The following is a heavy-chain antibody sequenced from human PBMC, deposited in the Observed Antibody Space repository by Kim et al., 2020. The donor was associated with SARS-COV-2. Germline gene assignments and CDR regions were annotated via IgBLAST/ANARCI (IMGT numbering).Heavy chain of an antibody. CDR1: GFTLNEYA. D-gene: IGHD2-8*02. CDR2: ISSNGYTT. J-gene: IGHJ4*02. CDR3: AKDRYCADTRCPLDY. Sequence: GGSLRLSCAASGFTLNEYAMSWVRQAPGKGLEWVSSISSNGYTTSYADSVKGRFTIFRDNAKNTLYLQMNSLRAEDTAVYYCAKDRYCADTRCPLDYWGQGTLVTVSS. V-gene: IGHV3-23*01.